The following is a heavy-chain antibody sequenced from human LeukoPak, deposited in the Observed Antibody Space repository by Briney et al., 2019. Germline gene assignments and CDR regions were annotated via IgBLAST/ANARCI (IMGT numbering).Heavy chain of an antibody. Sequence: PGGSLRLSCAASGFTFSSYEMNWVRQAPGKGLEWVSYISSSGSTIYYADSVKGRFTISRDNAKNSLYLQMNSLRAEDTALYYCARGRQDYDYVWGSYRSFYYFDYWGQGTLVTVSS. J-gene: IGHJ4*02. CDR3: ARGRQDYDYVWGSYRSFYYFDY. D-gene: IGHD3-16*02. V-gene: IGHV3-48*03. CDR2: ISSSGSTI. CDR1: GFTFSSYE.